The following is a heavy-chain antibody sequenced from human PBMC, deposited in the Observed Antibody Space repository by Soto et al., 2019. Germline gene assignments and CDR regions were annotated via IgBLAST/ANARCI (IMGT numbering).Heavy chain of an antibody. J-gene: IGHJ4*02. CDR3: ARARYYYSSGYYSAFDY. V-gene: IGHV3-33*01. CDR2: IWYDGSYK. D-gene: IGHD3-22*01. CDR1: GFTFSTYG. Sequence: QAQLVESGGGVVQPGRSLRLTCAASGFTFSTYGMHWVRQAPGKGLEWVSVIWYDGSYKFYADSVKGRFTISRDNSKNTLYLQMNSLRAEDTAVYYCARARYYYSSGYYSAFDYWGQGTLVTVSS.